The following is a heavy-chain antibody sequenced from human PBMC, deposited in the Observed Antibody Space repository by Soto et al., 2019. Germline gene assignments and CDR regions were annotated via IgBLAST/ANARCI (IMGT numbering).Heavy chain of an antibody. CDR2: IYPGDSDT. D-gene: IGHD4-4*01. J-gene: IGHJ5*02. CDR1: GYSFTSYW. Sequence: GESLKLSCKGSGYSFTSYWIGWVRQMPGKGLEWMGIIYPGDSDTRYSPSFQGQVTISADKSISTAYLQWSSLKASDTAIYYCARQICNYFNWFDPWGQGTLVTVSS. V-gene: IGHV5-51*01. CDR3: ARQICNYFNWFDP.